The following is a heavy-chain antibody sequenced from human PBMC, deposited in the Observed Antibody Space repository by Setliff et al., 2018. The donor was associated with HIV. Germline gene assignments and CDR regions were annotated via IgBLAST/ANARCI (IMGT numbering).Heavy chain of an antibody. Sequence: SETLSLTCAVYGGSFSGYYWSWIRQPPGKGLEWTGEINHSGSTNYNPSLKSRVTISVDTSKNQFSLRLSSVTAADTAVYYCARGRDYYGSGSYFNGRANSYYFMDVLGKGTTVTVSS. CDR1: GGSFSGYY. V-gene: IGHV4-34*01. D-gene: IGHD3-10*01. J-gene: IGHJ6*03. CDR3: ARGRDYYGSGSYFNGRANSYYFMDV. CDR2: INHSGST.